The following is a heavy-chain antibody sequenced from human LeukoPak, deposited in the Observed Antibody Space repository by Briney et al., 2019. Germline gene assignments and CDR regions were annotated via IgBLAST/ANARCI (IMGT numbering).Heavy chain of an antibody. CDR2: IGANEIT. CDR1: GFTFNSYA. V-gene: IGHV3-23*01. J-gene: IGHJ4*02. Sequence: GGSLRLSCAASGFTFNSYAMSWVRQAPGRGLEWVSAIGANEITNYGDSVKGRFTIPRDNSKSTLYLQMNSLRAEDTAVYYCAKDAPGAGGFDYWGQGTLVTVSS. D-gene: IGHD6-19*01. CDR3: AKDAPGAGGFDY.